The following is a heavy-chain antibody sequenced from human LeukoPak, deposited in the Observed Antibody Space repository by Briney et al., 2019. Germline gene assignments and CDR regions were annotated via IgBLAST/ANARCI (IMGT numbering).Heavy chain of an antibody. D-gene: IGHD6-13*01. CDR2: IYTTGST. V-gene: IGHV4-4*07. Sequence: SETPSLTCTVSGDSISSFYWSWIRQPAGKGLEWIGRIYTTGSTNYNPSLKSRVTMSVDTSKNHFSLKLTSVTAADTAVYYCARGIAAPAKQGGFDFWGQGTLVTVSS. CDR3: ARGIAAPAKQGGFDF. J-gene: IGHJ4*02. CDR1: GDSISSFY.